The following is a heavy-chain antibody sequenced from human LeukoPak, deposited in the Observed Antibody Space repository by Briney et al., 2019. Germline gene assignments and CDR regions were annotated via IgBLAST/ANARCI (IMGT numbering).Heavy chain of an antibody. D-gene: IGHD6-13*01. CDR1: GYTFTTYY. CDR2: INPSGGST. J-gene: IGHJ5*02. V-gene: IGHV1-46*01. CDR3: ARGRVEQQLVRLLHWFDP. Sequence: GASVKVSCKASGYTFTTYYMHWVRQAPGQGLEWMGIINPSGGSTSYAQKFQGRVTMTRDTSTSTVYMELSSLRSGDTAVYYCARGRVEQQLVRLLHWFDPWGQGTLVTVSS.